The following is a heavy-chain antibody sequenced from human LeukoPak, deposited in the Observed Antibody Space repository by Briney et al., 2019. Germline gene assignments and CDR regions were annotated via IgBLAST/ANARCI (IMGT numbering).Heavy chain of an antibody. V-gene: IGHV1-69*04. J-gene: IGHJ4*02. CDR2: IVPILGIA. CDR3: ARESDSSGSFRDY. D-gene: IGHD3-22*01. CDR1: GGTFSSYA. Sequence: ASVKVSCKASGGTFSSYAISWVRQAPGQGLEWMGRIVPILGIANYAQTFQGRVTITADKSTSTAYMELSSLRSEDTAVYYCARESDSSGSFRDYWGRGTLVTVSS.